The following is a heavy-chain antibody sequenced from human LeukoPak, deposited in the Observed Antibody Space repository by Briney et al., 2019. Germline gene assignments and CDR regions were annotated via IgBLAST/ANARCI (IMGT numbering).Heavy chain of an antibody. D-gene: IGHD5-24*01. CDR1: GFTVSSNE. V-gene: IGHV3-38-3*01. Sequence: PGGSLRLSCAASGFTVSSNEMSWVRQAPGKGLEWVSSISGGSTYYAGSRKGRFTISRDNSKNTLHLQMNSLRAEDTAVYYCAKEMATIRAFDFWGQGTMVTVSS. CDR3: AKEMATIRAFDF. J-gene: IGHJ3*01. CDR2: ISGGST.